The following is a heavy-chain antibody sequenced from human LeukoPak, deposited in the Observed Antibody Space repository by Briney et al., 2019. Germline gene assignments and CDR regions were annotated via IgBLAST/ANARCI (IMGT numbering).Heavy chain of an antibody. Sequence: GESLKISCKGSGYSFTNYWIGWVRQMPGKGLEWMGIIYPGDSYTRYSPSFQGQVTISADKSISTAYLQWSSLRASDTAMYYCARSPSDSTSRFFEHWGQGTLVAVSS. J-gene: IGHJ1*01. CDR1: GYSFTNYW. V-gene: IGHV5-51*01. CDR3: ARSPSDSTSRFFEH. D-gene: IGHD3-3*01. CDR2: IYPGDSYT.